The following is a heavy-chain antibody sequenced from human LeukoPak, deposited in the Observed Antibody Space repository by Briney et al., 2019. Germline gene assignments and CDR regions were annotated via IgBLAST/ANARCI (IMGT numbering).Heavy chain of an antibody. Sequence: SETLSLTCTVSGGSISSSSYYWGWIRQPPGKGLEWIGSIYYSGSTYYNPSLESRVTISVDTSKNQFSLKLSSVTAADTAVYYCAREADYGDYNYYMDVWGKGTTVTVSS. CDR3: AREADYGDYNYYMDV. CDR1: GGSISSSSYY. V-gene: IGHV4-39*07. D-gene: IGHD4-17*01. J-gene: IGHJ6*03. CDR2: IYYSGST.